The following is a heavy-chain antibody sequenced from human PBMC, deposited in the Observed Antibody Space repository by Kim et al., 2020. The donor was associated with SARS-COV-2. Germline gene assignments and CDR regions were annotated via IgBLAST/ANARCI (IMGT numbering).Heavy chain of an antibody. J-gene: IGHJ4*02. CDR3: ARGGFTGNFFDY. D-gene: IGHD1-1*01. V-gene: IGHV7-4-1*02. Sequence: TDAQGLQGRFVFSLDTSVSTAYLQITSLKTEDTAVYYCARGGFTGNFFDYWGQGTLVPVSS.